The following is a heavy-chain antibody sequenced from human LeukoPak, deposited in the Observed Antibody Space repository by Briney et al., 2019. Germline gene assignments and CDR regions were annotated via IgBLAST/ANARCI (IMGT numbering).Heavy chain of an antibody. CDR1: GYTFTSYD. CDR2: MNPNSGNT. CDR3: ARDQYYYYGMDV. V-gene: IGHV1-8*01. J-gene: IGHJ6*02. Sequence: GASVKVSCKAPGYTFTSYDINWVRQATGQGLGWMGWMNPNSGNTGYAQKFQGRVTMTRNTSISTAYMELSSLRSEDTAVYYCARDQYYYYGMDVWGQGTTVTVSS.